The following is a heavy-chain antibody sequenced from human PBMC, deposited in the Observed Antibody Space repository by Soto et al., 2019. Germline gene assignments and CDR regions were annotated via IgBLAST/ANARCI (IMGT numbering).Heavy chain of an antibody. CDR2: INPNSGGT. V-gene: IGHV1-2*04. Sequence: GASVKVSCQGSWYTLTLHYIHLVGQAPGQGLEWMGWINPNSGGTNYAQTFQGWVTMTRDTSTSTAYMELRSLRSDDTAVYYCARTYSSSYGFDYWGQGTLVTVSS. J-gene: IGHJ4*02. CDR3: ARTYSSSYGFDY. D-gene: IGHD6-13*01. CDR1: WYTLTLHY.